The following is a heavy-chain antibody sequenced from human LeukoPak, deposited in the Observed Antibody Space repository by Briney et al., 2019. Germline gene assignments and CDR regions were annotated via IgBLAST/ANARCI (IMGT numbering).Heavy chain of an antibody. D-gene: IGHD3-10*01. CDR3: ARQISITMVRGASDAFDI. J-gene: IGHJ3*02. CDR1: GYSFTSYW. V-gene: IGHV5-51*01. CDR2: IYPGDSDT. Sequence: GESLKISCKGSGYSFTSYWIGWVRQMPGKGLEWMGIIYPGDSDTRYSPSFQGQVSISADKSISTAYLQWSSLKASDTAMYYCARQISITMVRGASDAFDIWGQGTMVTVSS.